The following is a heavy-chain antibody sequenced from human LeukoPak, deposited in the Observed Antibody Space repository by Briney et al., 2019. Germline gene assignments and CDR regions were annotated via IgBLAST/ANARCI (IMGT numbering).Heavy chain of an antibody. CDR1: GGSISSGSYY. V-gene: IGHV4-61*02. CDR2: IYTSGST. J-gene: IGHJ4*02. CDR3: ARVDSLPDY. Sequence: PSETLSLTCTVSGGSISSGSYYWSWIRQPAGKGLEWIGRIYTSGSTNYNPSLKSRVTISVDTSKNQFSLKLSSVTAADTAVYYCARVDSLPDYWGQGTLVTVSS. D-gene: IGHD2-21*02.